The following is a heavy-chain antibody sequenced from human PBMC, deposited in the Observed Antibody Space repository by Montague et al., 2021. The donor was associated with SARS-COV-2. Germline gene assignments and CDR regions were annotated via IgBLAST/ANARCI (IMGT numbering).Heavy chain of an antibody. CDR2: IYYSGST. V-gene: IGHV4-39*01. CDR3: ARFPTSYYYDSKAAPATPDAFDI. J-gene: IGHJ3*02. D-gene: IGHD3-22*01. CDR1: GGSISSSSYY. Sequence: SETLSLTCTVSGGSISSSSYYWGWIRQPPGKGLEWIGSIYYSGSTYYNPSLKSRVTISVDTSKNQFSLKLSSVTAADTAVYYCARFPTSYYYDSKAAPATPDAFDICGQGKMVTVSS.